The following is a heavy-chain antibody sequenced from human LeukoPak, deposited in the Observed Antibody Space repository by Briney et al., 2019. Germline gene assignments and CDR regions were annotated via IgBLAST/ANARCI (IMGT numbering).Heavy chain of an antibody. J-gene: IGHJ5*02. CDR1: GLTFSSYW. V-gene: IGHV3-74*01. CDR2: ISSDGSST. CDR3: ARGGHCSSISCSPYNWIDP. D-gene: IGHD2-2*01. Sequence: GGSLRLSCAASGLTFSSYWMHWVRQAPGKGLVWASRISSDGSSTNYADSVKGRFSVSRDNAKNTLFLLMNSLRAEDTAVYYCARGGHCSSISCSPYNWIDPWGQGTLVTVSS.